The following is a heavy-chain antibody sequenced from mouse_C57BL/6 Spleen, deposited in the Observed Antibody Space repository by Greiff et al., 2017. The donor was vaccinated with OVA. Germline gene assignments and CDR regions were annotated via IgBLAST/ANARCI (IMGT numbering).Heavy chain of an antibody. CDR1: GYTFTDYY. CDR3: ARAHYSSWFAY. CDR2: INPNNGGT. J-gene: IGHJ3*01. D-gene: IGHD2-12*01. V-gene: IGHV1-26*01. Sequence: VQLQQSGPELVKPGASVKISCKASGYTFTDYYMNWVKQSHGKSLEWIGDINPNNGGTSYNQKFKGKATLTVDKSSSTAYMELRSLTSEDSAVYYCARAHYSSWFAYWGQGTLVTVSA.